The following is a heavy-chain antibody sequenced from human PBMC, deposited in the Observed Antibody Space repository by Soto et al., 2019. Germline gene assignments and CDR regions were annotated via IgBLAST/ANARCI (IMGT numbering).Heavy chain of an antibody. J-gene: IGHJ4*02. V-gene: IGHV3-30*04. CDR3: ARERVAGYYNVIGY. CDR2: LSYDVRNK. CDR1: GFSFSTYC. Sequence: QVQLVESGGGVVQPGRSLRLSCAASGFSFSTYCMHWVRQAPGKGLEWVAVLSYDVRNKFYADSVKGRFIISRDNAKSTLYLQMSSLRTEDTAVYYCARERVAGYYNVIGYWGQGTLVTVSS. D-gene: IGHD3-22*01.